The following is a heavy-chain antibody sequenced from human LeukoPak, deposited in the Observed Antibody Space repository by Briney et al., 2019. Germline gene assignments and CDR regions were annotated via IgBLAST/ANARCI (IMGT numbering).Heavy chain of an antibody. V-gene: IGHV1-18*04. CDR3: ARGSVTIFGVNWFDP. J-gene: IGHJ5*02. CDR1: GYTFTNYG. D-gene: IGHD3-3*01. Sequence: ASVKVSCKASGYTFTNYGISWVRQAPGQGLEWMGWISAYNGNTNYAQKLQGRVTMTTDTSTSTAYMELRSLRSDDTAVYYCARGSVTIFGVNWFDPWGQGTLVTVSS. CDR2: ISAYNGNT.